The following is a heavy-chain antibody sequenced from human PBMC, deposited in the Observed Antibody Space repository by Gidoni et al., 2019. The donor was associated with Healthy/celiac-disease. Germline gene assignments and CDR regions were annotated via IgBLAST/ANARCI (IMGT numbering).Heavy chain of an antibody. CDR3: ARQKDGHYDILTGEDPDAFDI. CDR1: GYSFLSYW. Sequence: EVQLVQSGAEVKKRGDALKICSKGSGYSFLSYWIGWVRQMPGKGLEWMGIIYPGDSDTRYSPSFQGHVTISADKSISTAYLQWSSLKASDTAMYYCARQKDGHYDILTGEDPDAFDIWGQGTMVTVSS. V-gene: IGHV5-51*01. J-gene: IGHJ3*02. D-gene: IGHD3-9*01. CDR2: IYPGDSDT.